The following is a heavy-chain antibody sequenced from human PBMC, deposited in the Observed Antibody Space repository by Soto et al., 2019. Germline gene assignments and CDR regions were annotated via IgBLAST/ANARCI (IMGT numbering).Heavy chain of an antibody. D-gene: IGHD3-3*01. J-gene: IGHJ6*02. V-gene: IGHV1-8*01. Sequence: ASVKVSCKASGYTFTSYDINWVRQATGQGLEWMGWMNPNSGNTGYAQKFQGRVTMTRNTSISTAYMELSSLRSEDTAVYYCARGRITIFMDSMQDGMDVWGQGTTVTVSS. CDR2: MNPNSGNT. CDR1: GYTFTSYD. CDR3: ARGRITIFMDSMQDGMDV.